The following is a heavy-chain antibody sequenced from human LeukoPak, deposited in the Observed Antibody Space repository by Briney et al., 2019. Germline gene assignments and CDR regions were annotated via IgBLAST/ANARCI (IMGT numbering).Heavy chain of an antibody. Sequence: PGGSLRLSCAASGLTVSSYSMTWVRQAPGKGLEWVSLIQSVGSTYYADSVKDRFIISRDKSKNAVYLQMKNLRGEDTAVYYCARGRYGDNVIYGMNVWGQGTTVAVSS. D-gene: IGHD4-23*01. J-gene: IGHJ6*02. CDR3: ARGRYGDNVIYGMNV. CDR1: GLTVSSYS. V-gene: IGHV3-66*01. CDR2: IQSVGST.